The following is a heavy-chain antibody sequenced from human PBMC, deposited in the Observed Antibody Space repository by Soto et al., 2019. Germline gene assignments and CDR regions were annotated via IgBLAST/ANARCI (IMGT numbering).Heavy chain of an antibody. J-gene: IGHJ6*03. D-gene: IGHD3-3*01. CDR3: AREGITIFGDYYYYMDV. CDR2: MNPNSGNT. CDR1: GGTFSSYT. Sequence: XSVKVSYKASGGTFSSYTINLVRQSTGQGLEWMGWMNPNSGNTGYAQKFQGRVTMTRNTSISTAYMELSSLRSEDKAVYYCAREGITIFGDYYYYMDVWGKGTTVTVSS. V-gene: IGHV1-8*02.